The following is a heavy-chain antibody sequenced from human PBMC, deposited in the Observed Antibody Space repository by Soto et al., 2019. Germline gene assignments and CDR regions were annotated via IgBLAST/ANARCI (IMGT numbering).Heavy chain of an antibody. CDR3: ARSGVIDSHTYYYYYYMDV. CDR2: ISSSGSTI. Sequence: QVQLVESGGGLAKPGGSLRLSCAASGFTFSDYYMSWIRQAPGKGLEWVSYISSSGSTIYYADSVKGRFTISRDNAKNSLYLQMNSLRAEDTSVYYCARSGVIDSHTYYYYYYMDVWGKGTTVTVSS. V-gene: IGHV3-11*01. CDR1: GFTFSDYY. J-gene: IGHJ6*03. D-gene: IGHD3-10*01.